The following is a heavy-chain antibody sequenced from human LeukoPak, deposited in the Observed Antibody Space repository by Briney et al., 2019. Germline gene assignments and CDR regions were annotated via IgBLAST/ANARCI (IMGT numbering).Heavy chain of an antibody. Sequence: GGSLRLSCVASGFTFSSYGMHWVRPAPGKGLEWVAVIWYDGSNKYYADSVKGRFTSSRDNYQNRLYLQINSLRAEDPAVYYCARVWVGILTGYYLPYFDYWGQGTLVTVSS. CDR3: ARVWVGILTGYYLPYFDY. J-gene: IGHJ4*02. CDR1: GFTFSSYG. CDR2: IWYDGSNK. D-gene: IGHD3-9*01. V-gene: IGHV3-33*01.